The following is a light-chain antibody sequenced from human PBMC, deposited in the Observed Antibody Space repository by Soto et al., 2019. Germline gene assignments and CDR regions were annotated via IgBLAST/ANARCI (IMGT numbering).Light chain of an antibody. CDR2: AAS. J-gene: IGKJ1*01. CDR1: QSISSH. V-gene: IGKV1-39*01. Sequence: DIQMTQSPSSLSASVGDRVTITCRASQSISSHLNWYQQRPGKAPKLLIYAASNLQSGVPSRFSGSGSGTDFTLTISSLQPEDFVTYYCQKSHSTPPTFGQGTKVEIK. CDR3: QKSHSTPPT.